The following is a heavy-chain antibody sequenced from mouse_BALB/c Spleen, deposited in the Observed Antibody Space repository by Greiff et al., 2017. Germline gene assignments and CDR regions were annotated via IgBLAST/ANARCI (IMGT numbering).Heavy chain of an antibody. CDR1: GFTFSSFG. Sequence: EVQRVESGGGLVQPGGSRKLSCAASGFTFSSFGMHWVRQAPEKGLEWVAYISSGSSTIYYADTVKGRFTISRDNPKNTLFLQMTSLRSEDTAMYYCARREDYYGHYFDYWGQGTTLTVSS. CDR2: ISSGSSTI. D-gene: IGHD2-1*01. CDR3: ARREDYYGHYFDY. V-gene: IGHV5-17*02. J-gene: IGHJ2*01.